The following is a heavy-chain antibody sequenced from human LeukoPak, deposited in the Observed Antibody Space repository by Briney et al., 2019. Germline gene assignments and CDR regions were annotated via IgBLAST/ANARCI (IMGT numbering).Heavy chain of an antibody. V-gene: IGHV3-48*01. CDR2: ISSSSSTI. D-gene: IGHD1-26*01. CDR1: GFTFSSYS. Sequence: GGSLRLSCAASGFTFSSYSMNWVRQAPGKGLEWVSYISSSSSTIYYADSVKGRFTISRDNSKNTLYLQMNSLRAEDTAVYYCAKVNSGSYWHYFDYWGQGTLVTVSS. CDR3: AKVNSGSYWHYFDY. J-gene: IGHJ4*02.